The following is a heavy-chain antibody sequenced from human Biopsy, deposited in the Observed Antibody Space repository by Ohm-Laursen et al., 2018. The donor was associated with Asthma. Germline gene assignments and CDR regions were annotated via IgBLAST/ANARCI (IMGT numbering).Heavy chain of an antibody. V-gene: IGHV4-34*01. J-gene: IGHJ6*02. CDR1: GGYLTGHY. CDR2: IDQSGYT. CDR3: ARITSANYYYGMDV. Sequence: SQTLSLTCTVYGGYLTGHYWNWIRQPPGKGLEWIGEIDQSGYTNYNPSLKSRVTISADRSKNQFSLKLTSVTAADTAVYYCARITSANYYYGMDVWGQGTTVTVSS. D-gene: IGHD1-20*01.